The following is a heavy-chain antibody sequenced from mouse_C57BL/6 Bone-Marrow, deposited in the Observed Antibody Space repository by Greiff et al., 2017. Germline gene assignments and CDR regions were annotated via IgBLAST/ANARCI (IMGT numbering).Heavy chain of an antibody. CDR3: ARSYDYDDYTMDY. CDR1: GYTFTNYW. Sequence: QVQLKQPGAELVKPGASVKLSCKASGYTFTNYWMHWVKPRPGQGLEWIGMMHPNGGSPDYNEKFKSEATLSVDKSSRKAYMELSSLTSEDSAVYYCARSYDYDDYTMDYWGQGTSVTVSS. J-gene: IGHJ4*01. V-gene: IGHV1-64*01. D-gene: IGHD2-4*01. CDR2: MHPNGGSP.